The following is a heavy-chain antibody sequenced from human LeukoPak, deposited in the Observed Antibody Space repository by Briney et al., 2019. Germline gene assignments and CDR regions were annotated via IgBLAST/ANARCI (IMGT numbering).Heavy chain of an antibody. D-gene: IGHD3-10*01. V-gene: IGHV3-20*04. CDR1: GFTFDDYG. Sequence: GGSLRLSCAASGFTFDDYGMSWVRQAPGKGVEWVSGINWNGGSTGYADSVKGRFTISRDNAKNSLYLQMNSLRAEDTALYYCARVGGSGSYSFFDYWGQGTLVTVSS. J-gene: IGHJ4*02. CDR3: ARVGGSGSYSFFDY. CDR2: INWNGGST.